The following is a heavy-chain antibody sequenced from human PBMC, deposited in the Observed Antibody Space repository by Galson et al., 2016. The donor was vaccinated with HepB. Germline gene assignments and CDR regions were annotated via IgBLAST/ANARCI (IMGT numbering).Heavy chain of an antibody. J-gene: IGHJ3*02. Sequence: SLRLSCAASGFTFSSYGVHWVRQPPGKGLEWVAAISHDDISKYYTDSVKGRFTISRDNSGNTVDLQMNSLRAEDTAVYYCARRSSDAFDIWGQGTMVTVSS. V-gene: IGHV3-30*19. CDR2: ISHDDISK. CDR3: ARRSSDAFDI. D-gene: IGHD3-10*01. CDR1: GFTFSSYG.